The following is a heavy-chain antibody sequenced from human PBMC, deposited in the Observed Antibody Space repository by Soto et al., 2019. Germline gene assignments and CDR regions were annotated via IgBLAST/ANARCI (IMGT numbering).Heavy chain of an antibody. D-gene: IGHD6-6*01. CDR3: ARDSWGSSSLGVLGSFYYYYGMDV. Sequence: GASVKVSCKASGYTFTSYYMHWVRQAPGQGLEWMGIINPSGGSTSYAQKFQGRVTMTRDTSTSTVYMELSSLRSDDTAVYYCARDSWGSSSLGVLGSFYYYYGMDVWGQGTTVTVSS. CDR1: GYTFTSYY. V-gene: IGHV1-46*01. CDR2: INPSGGST. J-gene: IGHJ6*02.